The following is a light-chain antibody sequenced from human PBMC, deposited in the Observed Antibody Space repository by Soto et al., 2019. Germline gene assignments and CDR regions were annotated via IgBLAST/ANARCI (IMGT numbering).Light chain of an antibody. CDR3: QQYGSSSGLT. V-gene: IGKV3-20*01. Sequence: EIVLTQSPGTLSLSPGERATLSCRASQSVSSSYLAWYHQKPGQAPRPLIYGASSRATGIPDRFSGSGSGTDFTLTISRLEPEDFAVYYCQQYGSSSGLTFGGGTKVEIK. CDR2: GAS. J-gene: IGKJ4*01. CDR1: QSVSSSY.